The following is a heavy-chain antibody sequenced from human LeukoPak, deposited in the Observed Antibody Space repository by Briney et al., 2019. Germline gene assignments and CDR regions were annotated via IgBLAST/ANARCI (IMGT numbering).Heavy chain of an antibody. CDR2: IKSETDGGTT. V-gene: IGHV3-15*01. J-gene: IGHJ4*02. D-gene: IGHD5-18*01. Sequence: GGSLGLSCAASGFTFSNAWMSWVRQAPGKGLEWVGRIKSETDGGTTDYAAPVKGRFTISRDDSKNTLYLQMNSLKTEDTAVCYCTSYTYGFFNYWGQGTPVTVSS. CDR1: GFTFSNAW. CDR3: TSYTYGFFNY.